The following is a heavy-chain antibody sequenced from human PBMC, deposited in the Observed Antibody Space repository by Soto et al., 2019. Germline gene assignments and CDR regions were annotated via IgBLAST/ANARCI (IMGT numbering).Heavy chain of an antibody. CDR3: AQPITVARGKYFHC. J-gene: IGHJ4*02. CDR1: GFTFNSYA. D-gene: IGHD3-10*01. CDR2: ITGSAYST. Sequence: EVQLLESGGGLVQPGGSLRLSCAASGFTFNSYALSWVRQAPGKGLEWVSGITGSAYSTYYADSVKGRFTISRDKSKNTVYLQMNSLRAAATAVYYCAQPITVARGKYFHCWGQGTLVTVSS. V-gene: IGHV3-23*01.